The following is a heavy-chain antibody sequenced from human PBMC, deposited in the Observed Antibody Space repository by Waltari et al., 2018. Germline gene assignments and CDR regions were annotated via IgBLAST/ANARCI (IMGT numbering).Heavy chain of an antibody. CDR2: INHSGST. CDR3: ARADTVTTAFDI. Sequence: QVQLQQWGAGLLKPSETLSLTCAVYGGSFSGYYWSWIRQPPGKGLEWIGEINHSGSTNYNPSLKSRVTISVDTSKNQFSLKLSSVTAADSAVYYCARADTVTTAFDIWGQGTMVTVSS. CDR1: GGSFSGYY. V-gene: IGHV4-34*01. D-gene: IGHD4-17*01. J-gene: IGHJ3*02.